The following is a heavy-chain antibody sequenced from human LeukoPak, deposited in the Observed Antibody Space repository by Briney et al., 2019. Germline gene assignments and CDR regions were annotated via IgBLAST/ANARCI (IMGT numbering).Heavy chain of an antibody. CDR2: MNPNSGNT. CDR1: VYTFTSYD. D-gene: IGHD2-15*01. J-gene: IGHJ4*02. Sequence: ASVKVSCKASVYTFTSYDINWVRQGTGQGLEWMGWMNPNSGNTDYAQKFQGRVTMTRDTSISTAYMELSRLRSDDTAVYYCAESLGYCSGGSCYSFDYWGQGTLVTVSS. CDR3: AESLGYCSGGSCYSFDY. V-gene: IGHV1-8*01.